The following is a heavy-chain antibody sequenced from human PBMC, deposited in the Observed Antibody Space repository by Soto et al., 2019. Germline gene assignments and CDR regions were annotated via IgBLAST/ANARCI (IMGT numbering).Heavy chain of an antibody. CDR1: GFTFSSYW. J-gene: IGHJ4*02. CDR2: IDTDGNSR. Sequence: PGGSLRLSCVASGFTFSSYWVHWLRQAPGRELVWVSEIDTDGNSRNYADSVKGRFTISRDNARNTLYLQMNSLTAEDTAVYFCASLSVPVDFWGRGTLVTVYS. V-gene: IGHV3-74*01. D-gene: IGHD2-2*01. CDR3: ASLSVPVDF.